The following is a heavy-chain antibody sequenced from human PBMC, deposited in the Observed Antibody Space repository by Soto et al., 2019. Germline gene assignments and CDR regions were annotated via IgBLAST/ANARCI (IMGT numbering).Heavy chain of an antibody. CDR2: MNPYNGNT. CDR3: ARGPGDLGYLDF. V-gene: IGHV1-8*01. CDR1: GYTFTSYV. D-gene: IGHD3-10*01. Sequence: ASVKVSCKASGYTFTSYVINWVRQAPGQGLEWMGWMNPYNGNTGYAENFQGRVTMTRNTSISTAYMELSSLKSEDTALYYCARGPGDLGYLDFWGQGALVTVSS. J-gene: IGHJ4*02.